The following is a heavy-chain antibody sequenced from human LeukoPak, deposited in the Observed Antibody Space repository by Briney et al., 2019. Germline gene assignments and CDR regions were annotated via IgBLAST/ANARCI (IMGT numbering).Heavy chain of an antibody. CDR1: GYTFTSYD. CDR3: AREAYSSSKRPFDP. Sequence: GASVKVSCKASGYTFTSYDINWVRQATGQGLEWMAWMNPNSGNTGYAQKFQGRVTMTRNTTISTAYMELSSLRSEDTAVYYCAREAYSSSKRPFDPWGQGTLVTVSS. J-gene: IGHJ5*02. D-gene: IGHD6-6*01. CDR2: MNPNSGNT. V-gene: IGHV1-8*01.